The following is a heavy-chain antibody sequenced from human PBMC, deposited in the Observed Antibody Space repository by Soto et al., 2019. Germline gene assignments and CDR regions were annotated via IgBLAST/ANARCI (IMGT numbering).Heavy chain of an antibody. CDR2: ARNKDNSYFT. V-gene: IGHV3-72*01. J-gene: IGHJ6*03. Sequence: EVQLVESGGGLVQPGGSLRLSCAASGFTFSDHYMDWVRQAPGKGLEWVGRARNKDNSYFTEYAASVKGRVTISRDESQNSLYLQMNSLKTEDTAVYYCVRGKGGFLYYYMDVWGKGTTVTDS. CDR3: VRGKGGFLYYYMDV. CDR1: GFTFSDHY.